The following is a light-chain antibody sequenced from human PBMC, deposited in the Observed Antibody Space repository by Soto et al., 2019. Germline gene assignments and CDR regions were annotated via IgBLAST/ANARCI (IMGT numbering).Light chain of an antibody. CDR3: QQRSHWPKT. Sequence: EIVLTQSPATLSLSPGERATLSCRASQSVSTYLGWYQQKPGQAPRLLIYDVSNRATGIPARFSGSGSGTDFTLTISSLEPEDFAVYYCQQRSHWPKTFGQGTTLEIK. CDR1: QSVSTY. J-gene: IGKJ2*01. CDR2: DVS. V-gene: IGKV3-11*01.